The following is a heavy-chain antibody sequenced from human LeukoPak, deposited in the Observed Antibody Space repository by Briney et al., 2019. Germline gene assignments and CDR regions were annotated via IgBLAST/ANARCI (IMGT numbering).Heavy chain of an antibody. D-gene: IGHD3-3*01. CDR1: GGSFSGYY. CDR2: INHSGST. CDR3: ARGPSFRITTFGVVIRSPNWFDP. V-gene: IGHV4-34*01. J-gene: IGHJ5*02. Sequence: SETLSLTCAVYGGSFSGYYWSWIRQPPGKGLEWIGEINHSGSTNYNPSLKSRVTISVDTSKNQFSLKLSSVTAADTAVYYCARGPSFRITTFGVVIRSPNWFDPWGQGTLVTVSS.